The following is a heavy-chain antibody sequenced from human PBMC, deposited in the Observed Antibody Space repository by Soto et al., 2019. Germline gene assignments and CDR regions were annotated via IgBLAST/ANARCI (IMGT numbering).Heavy chain of an antibody. CDR3: ARHSSFVSGSGWYSRASALWAFDY. D-gene: IGHD6-19*01. V-gene: IGHV4-39*01. J-gene: IGHJ4*02. Sequence: PSETLSLTCTVSGGSISSSSYYWGWIRQPPGKGLEWIGSIYYSGSTYYNPSLKSRVTISVDTSKNQFSLKLSSVTAADTAVYYCARHSSFVSGSGWYSRASALWAFDYWGQGTLVTVSS. CDR2: IYYSGST. CDR1: GGSISSSSYY.